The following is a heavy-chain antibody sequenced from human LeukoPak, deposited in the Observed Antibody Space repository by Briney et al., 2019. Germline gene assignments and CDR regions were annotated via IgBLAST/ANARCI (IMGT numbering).Heavy chain of an antibody. Sequence: GGSLRLSCVASGFTFSRYAVSWVREAPGKGLEWVSAMSGGGTDSSYADSVKGQFTISRDNSKNTLYLQMNSLRVEDTALYFCAKGLYHYFGSGSYTLDYWGQGTQVTVSS. D-gene: IGHD3-10*01. CDR1: GFTFSRYA. CDR2: MSGGGTDS. J-gene: IGHJ4*02. CDR3: AKGLYHYFGSGSYTLDY. V-gene: IGHV3-23*01.